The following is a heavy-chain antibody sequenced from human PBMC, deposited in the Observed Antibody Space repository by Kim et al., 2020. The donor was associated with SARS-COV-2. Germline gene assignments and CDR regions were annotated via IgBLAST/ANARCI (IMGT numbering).Heavy chain of an antibody. CDR1: GFTFSDYW. J-gene: IGHJ3*01. Sequence: GGSLRLSCVASGFTFSDYWMTWVRQSPGKGLDWVANINRDGSEKHYVDSVRGRFTISRDNAKKSLYLQMTSLRAEDRAVYYCARRLAFDLWGQGTPVIVSS. CDR2: INRDGSEK. CDR3: ARRLAFDL. V-gene: IGHV3-7*01.